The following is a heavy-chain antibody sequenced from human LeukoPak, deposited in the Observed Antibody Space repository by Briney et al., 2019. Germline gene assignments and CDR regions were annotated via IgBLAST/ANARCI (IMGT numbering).Heavy chain of an antibody. CDR3: ARSSGWWALDY. D-gene: IGHD6-13*01. Sequence: SETLSLTCAVSGVSIASYSCHWIRQPPGKGLEDVAAIDSYGNTYYNPSLRSRLTIAVDPSKNQCSLKVTSVTAADTAVYYCARSSGWWALDYWGQGTLAVVSS. V-gene: IGHV4-39*07. CDR1: GVSIASYS. J-gene: IGHJ4*02. CDR2: IDSYGNT.